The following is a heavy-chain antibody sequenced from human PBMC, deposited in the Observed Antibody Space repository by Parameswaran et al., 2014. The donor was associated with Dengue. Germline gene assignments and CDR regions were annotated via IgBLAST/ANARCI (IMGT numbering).Heavy chain of an antibody. Sequence: WIRQPPGKGLEWVALVWYDGSNKYYADSVKGRFTISRDKSKNTVYLQMNALGAGDTAVYYCARLSPDGMDVWGQGTTVTVSS. CDR3: ARLSPDGMDV. J-gene: IGHJ6*02. D-gene: IGHD2/OR15-2a*01. CDR2: VWYDGSNK. V-gene: IGHV3-33*01.